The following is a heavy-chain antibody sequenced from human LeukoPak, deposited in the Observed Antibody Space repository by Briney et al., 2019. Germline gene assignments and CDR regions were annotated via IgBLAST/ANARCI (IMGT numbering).Heavy chain of an antibody. CDR1: GCTFTSYG. CDR3: ARVDRMSSALRWNYYYYGMDV. J-gene: IGHJ6*04. CDR2: MSASNGNT. V-gene: IGHV1-18*04. Sequence: ASVKVSCKASGCTFTSYGISWVRQAPGQGLEWMGWMSASNGNTNYAQRLQGRVTMTTDTSTSTAYMELRSLRSDDTAVYYSARVDRMSSALRWNYYYYGMDVWGTGTTVTVSS. D-gene: IGHD6-25*01.